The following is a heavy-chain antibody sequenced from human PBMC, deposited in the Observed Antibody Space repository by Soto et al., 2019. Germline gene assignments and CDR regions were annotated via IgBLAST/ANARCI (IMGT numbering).Heavy chain of an antibody. D-gene: IGHD2-8*02. CDR3: AKDAGRGTGILSWSDF. J-gene: IGHJ4*02. V-gene: IGHV1-69*13. Sequence: GASVKVSCKASGGTFSSYAISWVRQAPGQGLEWMGGIIPIFGTANYAQKFQGRVTITADESTSTAYMELNNLRADDTALYYCAKDAGRGTGILSWSDFWGQGTLVTVSS. CDR2: IIPIFGTA. CDR1: GGTFSSYA.